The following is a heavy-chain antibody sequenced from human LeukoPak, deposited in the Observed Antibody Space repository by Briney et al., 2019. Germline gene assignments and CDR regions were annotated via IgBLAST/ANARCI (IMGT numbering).Heavy chain of an antibody. J-gene: IGHJ5*02. D-gene: IGHD6-13*01. Sequence: SETLSLTCTVSGGSISSSSYYWGWIRQPPGKRLEWIGSIYYSGSTNYNPSLKSRVTMSVDTSKNQFSLKLSSVTAADTAVYYCARASLPGYSSSWYWFDPWGQGTLVTVSS. CDR1: GGSISSSSYY. CDR2: IYYSGST. V-gene: IGHV4-39*07. CDR3: ARASLPGYSSSWYWFDP.